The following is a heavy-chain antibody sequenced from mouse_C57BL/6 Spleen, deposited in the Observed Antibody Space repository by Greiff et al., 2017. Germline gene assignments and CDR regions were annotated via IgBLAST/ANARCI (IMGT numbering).Heavy chain of an antibody. CDR1: GFSLTSYG. CDR2: IWRGGST. CDR3: ARKSNYGGAMDY. J-gene: IGHJ4*01. D-gene: IGHD2-5*01. V-gene: IGHV2-2*01. Sequence: VQLVESGPGLVQPSQSLSITCTVSGFSLTSYGVHWVRQSPGKGLEWLGVIWRGGSTDYNAAFISRLSISKDNTKSQVFFKMNSLQADDTAIYYCARKSNYGGAMDYWGQGTSVTVSS.